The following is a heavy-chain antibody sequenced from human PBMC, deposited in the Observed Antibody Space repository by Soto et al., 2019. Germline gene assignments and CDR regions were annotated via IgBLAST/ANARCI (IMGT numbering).Heavy chain of an antibody. CDR2: MNPNSGNT. J-gene: IGHJ5*02. CDR1: GYTFTSYD. D-gene: IGHD6-6*01. Sequence: QVQLVQSGAEVKKPGASVKVSCKASGYTFTSYDIHWVRQAPGQGLAWMGWMNPNSGNTGYAQKFQGRVTMTRNTAISTAYMELSSLRSEDTAAYYCARGGEYSRTFDTWGQGTLVTVSS. CDR3: ARGGEYSRTFDT. V-gene: IGHV1-8*01.